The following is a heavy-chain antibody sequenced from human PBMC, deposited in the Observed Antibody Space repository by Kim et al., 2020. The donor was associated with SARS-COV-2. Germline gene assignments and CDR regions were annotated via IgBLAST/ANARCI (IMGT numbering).Heavy chain of an antibody. CDR2: ISSSSSTI. CDR1: GFTFSSYS. V-gene: IGHV3-48*04. J-gene: IGHJ6*02. CDR3: ARDADYYDSSAVAAYWDYYYGMDV. Sequence: GGSLRLSCAASGFTFSSYSMNWVRQAPGKGLEWVSYISSSSSTIYYADSVKGRFTISRDNAKNSLYLQMNSLRAEDTAVYYCARDADYYDSSAVAAYWDYYYGMDVWGQGTTVTVSS. D-gene: IGHD3-22*01.